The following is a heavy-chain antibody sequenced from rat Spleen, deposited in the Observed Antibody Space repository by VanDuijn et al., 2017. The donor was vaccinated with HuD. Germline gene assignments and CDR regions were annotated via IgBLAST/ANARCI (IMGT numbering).Heavy chain of an antibody. D-gene: IGHD2-1*01. CDR2: ISPSGGNT. CDR1: GFTFSDYY. CDR3: ATSTYDWFIY. J-gene: IGHJ3*01. Sequence: EVQLVESDGGLVQPGRSLKLSCAASGFTFSDYYMAWVRQAPTKGLEWVATISPSGGNTYYRDSVKGRFTISRDNARSTLYLQMDSLTSEDTATYYCATSTYDWFIYWGQGTLVTVSS. V-gene: IGHV5-25*01.